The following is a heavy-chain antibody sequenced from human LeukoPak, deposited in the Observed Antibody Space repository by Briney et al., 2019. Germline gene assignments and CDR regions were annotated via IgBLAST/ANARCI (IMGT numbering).Heavy chain of an antibody. CDR3: AKEERLVSSSWYADSAWYYYYYMDV. J-gene: IGHJ6*03. D-gene: IGHD6-13*01. Sequence: PPGSLRLSCAAARFTFSAYYMSWVRPAPGQGRGWVAFIRYDGSNKYYTDSVKGPFTTSRDNSKNTLYLQMNSLRAEDTAVYDCAKEERLVSSSWYADSAWYYYYYMDVWGKGTTVTISS. CDR1: RFTFSAYY. V-gene: IGHV3-30*02. CDR2: IRYDGSNK.